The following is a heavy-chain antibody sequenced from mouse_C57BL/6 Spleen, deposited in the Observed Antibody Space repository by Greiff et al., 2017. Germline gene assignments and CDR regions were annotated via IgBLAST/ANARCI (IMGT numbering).Heavy chain of an antibody. J-gene: IGHJ3*01. D-gene: IGHD3-2*02. V-gene: IGHV1-52*01. CDR1: GYTFTSYW. CDR3: ARGVSGYVTWFAY. CDR2: IDPSDSET. Sequence: QVQLQQPGAELVRPGSSVKLSCKASGYTFTSYWMHWVKQRPIQGLEWIGNIDPSDSETHYNQKFKDKATLTVDKSSSTAYMQLSSLTSEDSAVYYSARGVSGYVTWFAYWGQGTLVTVSA.